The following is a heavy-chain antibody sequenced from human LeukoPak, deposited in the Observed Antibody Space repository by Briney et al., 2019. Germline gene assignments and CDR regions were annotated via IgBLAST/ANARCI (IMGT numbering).Heavy chain of an antibody. D-gene: IGHD6-13*01. CDR3: AIFPGYSRGKSLDAFDI. Sequence: GGSLRLSCAASGFTFSSYWMSWVRQAPGKGLEWVANIKQDGSEKYYVDSVKGRFTISRDNAKNSLYLQMNSLRAEDTAVYYCAIFPGYSRGKSLDAFDIWGQGTMVTVSS. J-gene: IGHJ3*02. CDR2: IKQDGSEK. CDR1: GFTFSSYW. V-gene: IGHV3-7*01.